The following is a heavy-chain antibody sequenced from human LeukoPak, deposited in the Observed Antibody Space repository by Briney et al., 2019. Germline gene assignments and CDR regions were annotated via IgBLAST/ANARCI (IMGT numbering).Heavy chain of an antibody. CDR3: ARAGGSSSAIYYYYYYMAV. CDR2: INPSGGST. D-gene: IGHD6-13*01. J-gene: IGHJ6*03. CDR1: GYTFTSYY. Sequence: GASVKVSCRASGYTFTSYYMHWVRQAPGQGLEGMGIINPSGGSTSYPQKFHGRVTMNRDTSTSTVYMELSSLRSEDTAVYYCARAGGSSSAIYYYYYYMAVWGKGTTVTVSS. V-gene: IGHV1-46*01.